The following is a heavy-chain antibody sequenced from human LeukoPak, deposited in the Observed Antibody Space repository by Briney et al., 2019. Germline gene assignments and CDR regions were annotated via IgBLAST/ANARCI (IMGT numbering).Heavy chain of an antibody. V-gene: IGHV4-61*09. CDR2: IYTSGST. D-gene: IGHD3-9*01. J-gene: IGHJ5*02. CDR1: GGSISSGSYY. Sequence: PSETLSLTCTVSGGSISSGSYYWSWIRQPAGKGLEWIGHIYTSGSTNYNPSLKSRVTISIDTSKNQFSLKLSSVTAADTAVYYCARGPTPLRYFGRGWFDPWGQGTLVTVSS. CDR3: ARGPTPLRYFGRGWFDP.